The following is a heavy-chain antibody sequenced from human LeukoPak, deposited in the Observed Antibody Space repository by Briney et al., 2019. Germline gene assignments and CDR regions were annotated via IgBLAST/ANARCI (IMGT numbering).Heavy chain of an antibody. V-gene: IGHV3-7*01. CDR1: GFTFNRDW. CDR2: IKEDGSEK. J-gene: IGHJ4*02. D-gene: IGHD6-19*01. CDR3: ATKGPSTSGWSY. Sequence: GGSLRLSCAASGFTFNRDWTAWVRQAPGKGLEWVANIKEDGSEKNYVDSVKGRFTISRDNAVNSVYLQMNDLRAEDTGVYYCATKGPSTSGWSYWGQGTLVTVSS.